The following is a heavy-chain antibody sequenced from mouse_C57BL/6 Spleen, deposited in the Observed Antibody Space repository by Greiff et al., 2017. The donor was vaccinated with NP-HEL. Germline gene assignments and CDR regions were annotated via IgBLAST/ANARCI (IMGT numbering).Heavy chain of an antibody. V-gene: IGHV1-42*01. J-gene: IGHJ4*01. Sequence: EVQLQQSGPELVKPGASVKISCKASGYSFTGYYMNWVKQSPEKSLEWIGEINPSTGGTTYNQKFKAKATLTVDKSSSTAYMQLKSLTSEDSAVYYCARTGNRYAMDYWGKGTSVTVSS. CDR3: ARTGNRYAMDY. CDR2: INPSTGGT. CDR1: GYSFTGYY.